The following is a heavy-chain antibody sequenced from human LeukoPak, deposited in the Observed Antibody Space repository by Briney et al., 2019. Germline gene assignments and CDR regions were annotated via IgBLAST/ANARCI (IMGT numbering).Heavy chain of an antibody. CDR2: ISSNGGST. CDR1: GFTFSSYA. D-gene: IGHD3-22*01. CDR3: ARGVYYDSSGYYGY. V-gene: IGHV3-23*01. Sequence: GGSLRLSCAASGFTFSSYAMSWVRQAPGKGLEWVSTISSNGGSTYYADSVKGRFTISRDNSKNTLYLQMNSLRAEDTAVYYCARGVYYDSSGYYGYWGQGTLVTVSS. J-gene: IGHJ4*02.